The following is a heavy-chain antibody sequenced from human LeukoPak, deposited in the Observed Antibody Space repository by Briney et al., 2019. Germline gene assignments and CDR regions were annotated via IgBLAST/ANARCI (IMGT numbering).Heavy chain of an antibody. D-gene: IGHD6-6*01. CDR3: ANAGGYSSSSPDY. V-gene: IGHV3-48*01. CDR1: GFTFSSYS. J-gene: IGHJ4*02. CDR2: ISSSSSTI. Sequence: GGSLRLSCAASGFTFSSYSMNWVRQAPGKGLEWVSYISSSSSTIYYADSVKGRFTISRDNAKNSLYLQMNSLRAEDTAVYYCANAGGYSSSSPDYWGQGTLVTVSS.